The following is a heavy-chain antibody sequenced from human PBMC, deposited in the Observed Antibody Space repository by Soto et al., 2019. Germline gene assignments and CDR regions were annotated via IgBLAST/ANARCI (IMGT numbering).Heavy chain of an antibody. J-gene: IGHJ4*02. CDR3: ATERSRHSDSSGYYYGYFDY. V-gene: IGHV1-24*01. CDR2: FDPEDGET. Sequence: GASVKVSCKVSGYTLTELSMHWVRQAPGKGLEWMGGFDPEDGETIYAQKFQGRVTMTEDTSTDTAYMELSSLRSEDTAVYYCATERSRHSDSSGYYYGYFDYWGQGTLVTVS. D-gene: IGHD3-22*01. CDR1: GYTLTELS.